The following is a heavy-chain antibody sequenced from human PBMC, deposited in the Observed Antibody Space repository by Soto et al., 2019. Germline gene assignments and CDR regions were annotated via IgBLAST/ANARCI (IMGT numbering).Heavy chain of an antibody. J-gene: IGHJ5*02. CDR1: GGTFSSYT. D-gene: IGHD6-13*01. Sequence: GASVKVSCKASGGTFSSYTISWVRQAPGQGLEWMGRIIPILGIANYAQKFQGRVTITADKSTSTAYMELSSLRSEDTAVYYCARSRPAAGTRNLLHWYNWFDPWGQGTLVTVSS. CDR2: IIPILGIA. V-gene: IGHV1-69*02. CDR3: ARSRPAAGTRNLLHWYNWFDP.